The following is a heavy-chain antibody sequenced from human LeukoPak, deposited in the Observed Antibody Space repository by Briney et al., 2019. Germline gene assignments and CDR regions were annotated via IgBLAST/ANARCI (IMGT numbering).Heavy chain of an antibody. V-gene: IGHV6-1*01. D-gene: IGHD3-10*01. J-gene: IGHJ3*02. CDR1: GDSGSSNSVA. CDR2: TYYRSKWYN. CDR3: ARDPGAFDM. Sequence: SQTLSRTCAISGDSGSSNSVAWNWIRQSPSRGLEWLGRTYYRSKWYNDYAVSVKSRITINPDTSKNQFSLHLNSVTPEDTAVYYCARDPGAFDMWGQGTMVTVSS.